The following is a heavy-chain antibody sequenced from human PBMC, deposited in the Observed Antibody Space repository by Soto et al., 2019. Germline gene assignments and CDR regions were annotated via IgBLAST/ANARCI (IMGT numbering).Heavy chain of an antibody. V-gene: IGHV3-23*04. CDR3: VKRGRNWGAFDF. CDR1: GFTFSNYA. J-gene: IGHJ3*01. D-gene: IGHD7-27*01. Sequence: EVHLVESGGGLVQPGGSLRVSCAASGFTFSNYAMNWVRQAPGKGLEWVSTIGGTDGDSDGVPWYEDSVKGRFTISRDSSANTLFLHMDNLRAEDSALYYCVKRGRNWGAFDFWGQGTTVVVSS. CDR2: IGGTDGDSDGVP.